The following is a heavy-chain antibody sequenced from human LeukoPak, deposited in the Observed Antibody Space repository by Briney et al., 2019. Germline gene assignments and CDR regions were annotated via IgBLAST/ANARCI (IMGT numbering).Heavy chain of an antibody. J-gene: IGHJ4*02. CDR1: GFTVSSNY. CDR2: MKQDGSEK. D-gene: IGHD2-21*02. CDR3: ARVAHIVVVTAIVFDY. Sequence: PGGSLRLSCAASGFTVSSNYMSWVRQAPGKELEWVASMKQDGSEKYYVDSVKGRFTISRDNAKNSLYLQINSLRAEDTAVYYCARVAHIVVVTAIVFDYWGQGTLVTVSS. V-gene: IGHV3-7*01.